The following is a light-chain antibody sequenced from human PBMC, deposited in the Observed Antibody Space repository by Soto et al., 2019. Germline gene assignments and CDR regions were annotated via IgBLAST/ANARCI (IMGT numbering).Light chain of an antibody. V-gene: IGKV1-33*01. CDR2: DAS. CDR1: RDISNY. CDR3: QQSYRAPYT. Sequence: DIQMTQSPSSLSASVGDRVTITCQASRDISNYLNWYQQKPGKAPKLLIYDASNLETGVPSRFSGSGSGTDFTLTITSLQPEDFATYYCQQSYRAPYTFGQGTKVDI. J-gene: IGKJ2*01.